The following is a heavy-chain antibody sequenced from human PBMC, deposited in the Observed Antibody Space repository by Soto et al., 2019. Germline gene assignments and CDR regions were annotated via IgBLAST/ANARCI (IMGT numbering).Heavy chain of an antibody. D-gene: IGHD3-3*01. CDR3: ARDFAYFDS. V-gene: IGHV4-61*01. CDR1: CGSFKSGSYP. CDR2: VYHTGRT. J-gene: IGHJ4*02. Sequence: PSETLSLTCTVSCGSFKSGSYPWSWIRRPPGKGLEWIGYVYHTGRTSYNPSLKSRVSISMDTSKNQFSLNLDSVTAADTAVYFCARDFAYFDSWGQGTLVTVSS.